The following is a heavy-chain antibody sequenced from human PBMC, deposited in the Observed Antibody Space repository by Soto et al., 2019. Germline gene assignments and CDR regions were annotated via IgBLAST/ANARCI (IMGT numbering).Heavy chain of an antibody. Sequence: GGSLRLSCAASGFTFSIYSMNWVRHAPGKGLEWVSSISSSSSYIYYADSVKGRFTISRDNAKNSLYLQMNSLRAEDTAVYYCARRLYYDFWSGYRSHSGLGMDVWGQGTTVTVS. D-gene: IGHD3-3*01. V-gene: IGHV3-21*01. CDR2: ISSSSSYI. J-gene: IGHJ6*02. CDR1: GFTFSIYS. CDR3: ARRLYYDFWSGYRSHSGLGMDV.